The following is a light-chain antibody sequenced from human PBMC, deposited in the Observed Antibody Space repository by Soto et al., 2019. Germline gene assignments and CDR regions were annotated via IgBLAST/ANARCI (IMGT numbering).Light chain of an antibody. V-gene: IGLV2-23*01. CDR3: CTFSGSRPPYV. J-gene: IGLJ1*01. Sequence: QSALTQPASVSGSPGQSITISCTGTYSDVGSYNLVSWYQHHPGKAPKLIIYEGSKRPSGVSNRFSGSKSGSTASLTVSGLQDADEADDYCCTFSGSRPPYVFGTGTKLTVL. CDR1: YSDVGSYNL. CDR2: EGS.